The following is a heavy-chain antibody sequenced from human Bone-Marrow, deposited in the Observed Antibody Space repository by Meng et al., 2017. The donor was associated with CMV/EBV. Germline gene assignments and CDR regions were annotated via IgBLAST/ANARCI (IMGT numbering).Heavy chain of an antibody. CDR2: INPNSGGT. D-gene: IGHD2/OR15-2a*01. Sequence: ASVKVSCKTSGYTSTGYYMHWVRQAPGQGLEWMGWINPNSGGTKYAQNFQGRVTMTRDTSFSTAYMELSSLRSDDTAVYYCARAGLGIVIEPRTMPGETYYFSSLDVWGQGTTVTVSS. CDR1: GYTSTGYY. CDR3: ARAGLGIVIEPRTMPGETYYFSSLDV. J-gene: IGHJ6*02. V-gene: IGHV1-2*02.